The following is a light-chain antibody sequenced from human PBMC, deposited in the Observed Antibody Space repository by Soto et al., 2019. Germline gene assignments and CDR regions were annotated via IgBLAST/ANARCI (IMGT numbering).Light chain of an antibody. Sequence: EIVLTQSPGTLSLSPGERATLSCRASQSVRSSYLAWYQQKLGQAPRLLIYGVSNRATGIPDRFSGSGSGTVSTLTLSRLESEDFAVYYCQQYGTSPRTFGKGTKVEIK. CDR3: QQYGTSPRT. CDR2: GVS. CDR1: QSVRSSY. V-gene: IGKV3-20*01. J-gene: IGKJ1*01.